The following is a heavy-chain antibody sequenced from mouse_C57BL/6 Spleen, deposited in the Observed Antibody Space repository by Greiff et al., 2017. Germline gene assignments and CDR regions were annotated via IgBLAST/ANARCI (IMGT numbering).Heavy chain of an antibody. CDR2: ISYDGSN. CDR3: AREEGYLDY. CDR1: GYSIPSGYY. Sequence: EVKLVESGPGLVKPSQSLSLTCSVTGYSIPSGYYWNWIRQFPGNKLEWMGYISYDGSNNYNPSIKNRIAITRDTSNSQFFLELNSVTTEDTATFYCAREEGYLDYWGQGTTLTGSS. V-gene: IGHV3-6*01. J-gene: IGHJ2*01.